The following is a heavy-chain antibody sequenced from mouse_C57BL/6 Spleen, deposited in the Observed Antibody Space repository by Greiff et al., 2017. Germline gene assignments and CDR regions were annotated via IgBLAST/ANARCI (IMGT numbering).Heavy chain of an antibody. Sequence: VQLQQSGAELVRPGASVKLSCTASGFNIKDDYMHWVKQRPEQGLEWIGWIDPENGDTEYASKFQGKATITADTSSNTAYLQLSSLTSEDTAVYYCTQFPYYYGSSYDYWGQGTTLTVSS. CDR3: TQFPYYYGSSYDY. CDR1: GFNIKDDY. D-gene: IGHD1-1*01. V-gene: IGHV14-4*01. J-gene: IGHJ2*01. CDR2: IDPENGDT.